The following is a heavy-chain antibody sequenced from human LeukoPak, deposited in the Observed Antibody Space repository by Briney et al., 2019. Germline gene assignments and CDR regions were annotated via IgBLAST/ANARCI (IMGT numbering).Heavy chain of an antibody. D-gene: IGHD3-10*01. V-gene: IGHV1-8*01. CDR1: GYTFTSYD. J-gene: IGHJ6*03. CDR3: ARGLWFGELPIYYYYYYMDV. Sequence: ASVKVSCKASGYTFTSYDINWVRQATGQGLEWMGWMNPNSGNTGYAQKFQGRVTMTRNTSIGTAYMELSSLRSEDTAVYYCARGLWFGELPIYYYYYYMDVWGKGTTVTISS. CDR2: MNPNSGNT.